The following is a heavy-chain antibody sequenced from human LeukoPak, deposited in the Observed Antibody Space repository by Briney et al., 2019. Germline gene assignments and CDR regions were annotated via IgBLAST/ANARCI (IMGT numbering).Heavy chain of an antibody. CDR3: ARGRYVTTRGGAAAGFLDY. D-gene: IGHD6-13*01. Sequence: SETLSLTCTVSGDSISTYYWSWIRQPPGKGLEWIGYIYYRVTSDYNPSLKSRVTISVDTSKNQFSLRLSSVTAADTAVYYCARGRYVTTRGGAAAGFLDYWGQGTLVTVST. CDR1: GDSISTYY. V-gene: IGHV4-59*12. J-gene: IGHJ4*02. CDR2: IYYRVTS.